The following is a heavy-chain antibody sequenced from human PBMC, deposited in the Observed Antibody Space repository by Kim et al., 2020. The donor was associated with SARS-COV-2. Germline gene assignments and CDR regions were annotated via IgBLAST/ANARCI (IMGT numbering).Heavy chain of an antibody. Sequence: GGSLRLSCAASGFTFSSYSMTWVRQAPGKGLEWVSSIRSSSNYIYYADSVKGRFTISRDNAKNTLYLHMNSLRAEDTAVYYCARDLVRLGGVSVWGQGTRVTVFS. CDR3: ARDLVRLGGVSV. D-gene: IGHD2-8*02. CDR1: GFTFSSYS. J-gene: IGHJ6*02. CDR2: IRSSSNYI. V-gene: IGHV3-21*01.